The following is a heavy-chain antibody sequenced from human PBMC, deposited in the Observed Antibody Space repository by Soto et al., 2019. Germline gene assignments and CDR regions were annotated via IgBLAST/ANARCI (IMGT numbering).Heavy chain of an antibody. V-gene: IGHV1-3*01. CDR3: ARGPYYYDSSGYYYGPYDAFDI. CDR1: GYTFTSYA. J-gene: IGHJ3*02. Sequence: ASVKVSCKASGYTFTSYAMHWVRQAPGQRLEWMGWINAGNGNTKYSQKFQGRVTITRDTSASTAYMELSSLRSEDTAVYYCARGPYYYDSSGYYYGPYDAFDIWGQGTMVTVSS. D-gene: IGHD3-22*01. CDR2: INAGNGNT.